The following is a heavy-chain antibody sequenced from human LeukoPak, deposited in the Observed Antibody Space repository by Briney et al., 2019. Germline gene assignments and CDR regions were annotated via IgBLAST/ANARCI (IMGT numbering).Heavy chain of an antibody. Sequence: PSETLSLTCTVSGGSISSYYWGWIRQPPGEGLEWIGYIYYSGSTNYNPSLKSRVTISVDTSKNQFSLKLSSVTAADTAVYYCAREAWYYDILTGYSALAFDIWGQGTMVTVSS. J-gene: IGHJ3*02. CDR2: IYYSGST. D-gene: IGHD3-9*01. CDR1: GGSISSYY. CDR3: AREAWYYDILTGYSALAFDI. V-gene: IGHV4-59*12.